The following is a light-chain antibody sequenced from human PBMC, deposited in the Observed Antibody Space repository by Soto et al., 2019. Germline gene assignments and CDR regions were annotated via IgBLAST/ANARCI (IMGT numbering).Light chain of an antibody. J-gene: IGLJ2*01. CDR1: SSNIENNY. CDR2: EDN. V-gene: IGLV1-51*02. CDR3: GTWDSSLSAFL. Sequence: QSALTQPPSVSAAPGQKVTISCSGSSSNIENNYVSWYQQLPGAAPKLLIHEDNKRPSGIPDRFSGSKSGTSATLGITGLLTGDEADYYCGTWDSSLSAFLFGGRTKLTVL.